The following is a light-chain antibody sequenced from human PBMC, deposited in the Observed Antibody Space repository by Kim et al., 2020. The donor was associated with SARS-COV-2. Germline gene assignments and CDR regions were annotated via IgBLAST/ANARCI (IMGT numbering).Light chain of an antibody. CDR1: SSDIGGYNF. CDR3: SSFTTSTLYV. V-gene: IGLV2-14*03. CDR2: DVS. J-gene: IGLJ1*01. Sequence: QSALTQPASVSASLGQSITISCTGTSSDIGGYNFVSWYQQHPGRAPKLMIYDVSHRPSGVSNRFSGSKSGSTASLTISGLQAEDEADYYCSSFTTSTLYVFGDGTKVPS.